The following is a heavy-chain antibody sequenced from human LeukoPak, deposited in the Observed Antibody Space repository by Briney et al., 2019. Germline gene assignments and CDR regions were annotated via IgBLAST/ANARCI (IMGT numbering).Heavy chain of an antibody. CDR3: ARTYYYDSSGYTPHAFDI. Sequence: SETLSLTCTVSGGSISSYYWSWIRQPPGKGLEWIGYIYYSGSTNYNPSLKSRVTISVDTSKNQFSLKLSSVTAADTAVYYCARTYYYDSSGYTPHAFDIWGQGTMVTVSS. V-gene: IGHV4-59*01. J-gene: IGHJ3*02. D-gene: IGHD3-22*01. CDR1: GGSISSYY. CDR2: IYYSGST.